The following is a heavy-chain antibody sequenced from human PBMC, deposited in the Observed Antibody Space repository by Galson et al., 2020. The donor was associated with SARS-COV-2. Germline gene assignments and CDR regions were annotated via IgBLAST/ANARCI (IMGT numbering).Heavy chain of an antibody. CDR2: ISVSGGTI. J-gene: IGHJ4*02. CDR3: ARTRSGNYFDFDS. D-gene: IGHD3-22*01. V-gene: IGHV3-11*01. CDR1: GFTFSSYY. Sequence: GGSLRLSCAASGFTFSSYYMAWIRLAPGRGLEWLSYISVSGGTIYYADSVKGRFTISRDNAKNSLYLQMHSLRAEDTALYYCARTRSGNYFDFDSWGQGTLVTVSS.